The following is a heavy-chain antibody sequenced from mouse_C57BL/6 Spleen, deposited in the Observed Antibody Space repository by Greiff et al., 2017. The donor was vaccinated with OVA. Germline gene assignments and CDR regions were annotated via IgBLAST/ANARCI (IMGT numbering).Heavy chain of an antibody. CDR1: GFTFSSYA. J-gene: IGHJ1*03. D-gene: IGHD2-10*02. Sequence: EVKVEESGEGLVKPGGSLKLSCAASGFTFSSYAMSWVRQTPEKRLEWVAYISSGGDYIYYADTVKGRFTISRDNARNTLYLQMSSLKSEDTAMYYCTRVWDGWYFDVWGTGTTVTVSS. CDR3: TRVWDGWYFDV. CDR2: ISSGGDYI. V-gene: IGHV5-9-1*02.